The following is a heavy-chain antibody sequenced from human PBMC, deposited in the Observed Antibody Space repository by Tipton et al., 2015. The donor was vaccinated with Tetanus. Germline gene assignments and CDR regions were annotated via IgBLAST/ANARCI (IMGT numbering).Heavy chain of an antibody. Sequence: TLSLTCSLSGGSLSSGTFYWDWIRQRPGKGLEWMGNIYYTERTSYTPSLDSRASISVDTSKNQFSLRLTSVTAADTAVYYCARGLPRVPFYFDFWGQGRQVTVSS. D-gene: IGHD2-21*01. CDR3: ARGLPRVPFYFDF. V-gene: IGHV4-31*03. J-gene: IGHJ4*02. CDR2: IYYTERT. CDR1: GGSLSSGTFY.